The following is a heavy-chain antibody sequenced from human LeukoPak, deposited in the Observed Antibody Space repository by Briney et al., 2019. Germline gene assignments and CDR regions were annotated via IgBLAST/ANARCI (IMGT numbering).Heavy chain of an antibody. D-gene: IGHD6-6*01. Sequence: GASVKVSCKASGYTFTSYDINWVRQATGQGLEWMGWMNPNSGNTGYAQKFQGRVTMTRNTSISTAYMELSSLRSEDTAVYYCATISRTLGYSSSSGTHYYYGMDVWGQGTTVTVSS. CDR1: GYTFTSYD. CDR2: MNPNSGNT. J-gene: IGHJ6*02. V-gene: IGHV1-8*01. CDR3: ATISRTLGYSSSSGTHYYYGMDV.